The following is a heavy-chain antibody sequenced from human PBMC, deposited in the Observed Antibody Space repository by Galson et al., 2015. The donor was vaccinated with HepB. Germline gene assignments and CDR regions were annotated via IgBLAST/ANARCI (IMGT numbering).Heavy chain of an antibody. CDR3: ARERGGCSGGSCYLGVWGYYYYYGMDV. V-gene: IGHV4-31*03. Sequence: TLSLTCTVSGGSISSGGYYWSWIRQHPGKGLEWTGDIYYSGSTYYNPSLKSRVTISVDRSKNQFSLKLSSVTAGDTAVYYCARERGGCSGGSCYLGVWGYYYYYGMDVWGQGTTVTVSS. D-gene: IGHD2-15*01. J-gene: IGHJ6*02. CDR1: GGSISSGGYY. CDR2: IYYSGST.